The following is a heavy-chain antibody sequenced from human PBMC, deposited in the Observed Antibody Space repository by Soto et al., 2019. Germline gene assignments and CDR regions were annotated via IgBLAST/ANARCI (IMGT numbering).Heavy chain of an antibody. D-gene: IGHD2-21*02. CDR3: AKGSVVVAAKFDS. J-gene: IGHJ4*02. CDR1: GFTFNNYA. CDR2: ISSSGYST. V-gene: IGHV3-23*01. Sequence: GGSLRLSCAASGFTFNNYAMSWVRQAPGKGLEWVSAISSSGYSTYYADSVKGRFTISRDNSKNTVYLQMNNLRAEDTAVYYCAKGSVVVAAKFDSWGQGTLVTVS.